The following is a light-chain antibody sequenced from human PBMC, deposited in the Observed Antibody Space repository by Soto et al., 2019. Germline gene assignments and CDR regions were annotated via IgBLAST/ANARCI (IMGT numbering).Light chain of an antibody. CDR2: GAS. J-gene: IGKJ2*03. CDR1: QSVSGN. Sequence: EVVMTQSPATLSVSPGDRATLSCRASQSVSGNVAWYQQKPGQAPRLLIYGASNRATGIPARFSGRGSGTEFTLTIDTLQSEDFAVYYCQQYNNRQSFGQGTKLEIK. CDR3: QQYNNRQS. V-gene: IGKV3-15*01.